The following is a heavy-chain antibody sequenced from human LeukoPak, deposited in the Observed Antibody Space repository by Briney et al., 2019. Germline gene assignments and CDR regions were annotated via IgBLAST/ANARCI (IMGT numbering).Heavy chain of an antibody. CDR2: IRHDGSIK. Sequence: GGSLRLSCAASGFIFSTYGMYWVRQAQGKGLEWVAFIRHDGSIKNYADSVKGRSTISRDNSKNTLYLQMNSLRAEDTAVYYCAKDQDDILAGYYRVDWGQGTLVTVSS. V-gene: IGHV3-30*02. D-gene: IGHD3-9*01. CDR3: AKDQDDILAGYYRVD. CDR1: GFIFSTYG. J-gene: IGHJ4*02.